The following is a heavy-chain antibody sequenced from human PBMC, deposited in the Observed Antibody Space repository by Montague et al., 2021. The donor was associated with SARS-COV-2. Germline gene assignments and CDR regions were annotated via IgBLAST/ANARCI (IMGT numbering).Heavy chain of an antibody. D-gene: IGHD3/OR15-3a*01. CDR2: IYQDWST. CDR1: GDSSVATHW. Sequence: SETLSLTCAVAGDSSVATHWWSWVSQTPGKRLEWIGEIYQDWSTNYSPSLKSRVTMSVDKSKNQFSLELNSVTAADTALYYCVRAGGLDNRPPVWGQGALVIVSS. V-gene: IGHV4-4*02. CDR3: VRAGGLDNRPPV. J-gene: IGHJ4*02.